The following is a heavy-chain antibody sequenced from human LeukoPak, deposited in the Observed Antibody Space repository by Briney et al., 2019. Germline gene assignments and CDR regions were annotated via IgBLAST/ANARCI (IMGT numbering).Heavy chain of an antibody. Sequence: GGSLRLSCAASGFTFSSYAMSWVRQAPGKGLEWVSGISWNSGSIGYADSVKGRFTISRDNAKNSLYLQMNSLRAEDMALYYCAKGGQQLSQNWYFDLWGRGTLVTVSS. J-gene: IGHJ2*01. D-gene: IGHD6-13*01. CDR3: AKGGQQLSQNWYFDL. CDR2: ISWNSGSI. CDR1: GFTFSSYA. V-gene: IGHV3-9*03.